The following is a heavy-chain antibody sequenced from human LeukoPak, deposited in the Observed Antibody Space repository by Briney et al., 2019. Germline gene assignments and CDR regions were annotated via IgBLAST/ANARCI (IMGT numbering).Heavy chain of an antibody. Sequence: ASVKVSCKASGYTFTSNYIHWVRQAPGQGLEWMGMIYPRDGSTSYAQKFQGRVTVTRDTSTSTVHMELSGLRSDDTAVYYYARGVAYSSSSTFMDYWGQGTLVTVSS. V-gene: IGHV1-46*01. CDR3: ARGVAYSSSSTFMDY. CDR1: GYTFTSNY. D-gene: IGHD6-6*01. J-gene: IGHJ4*02. CDR2: IYPRDGST.